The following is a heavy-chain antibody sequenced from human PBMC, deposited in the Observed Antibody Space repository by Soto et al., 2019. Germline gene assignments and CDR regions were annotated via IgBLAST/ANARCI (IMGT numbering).Heavy chain of an antibody. Sequence: PETLSLTCTVSGGSISSYYWSWIRQPPGKGLEWIGYIYYSGSTNYNPSLKSRVTISVDTSKNQFSLKLSSVTAADTAVYYCARGPPATDAFDIWGQGTMVTVSS. V-gene: IGHV4-59*01. D-gene: IGHD2-2*01. J-gene: IGHJ3*02. CDR1: GGSISSYY. CDR2: IYYSGST. CDR3: ARGPPATDAFDI.